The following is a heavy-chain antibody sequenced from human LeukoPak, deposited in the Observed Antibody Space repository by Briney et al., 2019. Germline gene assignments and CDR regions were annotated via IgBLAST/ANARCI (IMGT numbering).Heavy chain of an antibody. CDR1: GFTFRSYA. V-gene: IGHV3-23*01. D-gene: IGHD3-10*01. CDR2: LSGSGVST. CDR3: AKDHYVSGRYDAFDI. Sequence: GGSLRLSCAASGFTFRSYAMTWVRQAPGKGLEWVSGLSGSGVSTYYADSVKGRFTISRDNSKNTLYLRMNSLRAEDAAVYYCAKDHYVSGRYDAFDIWGQGTMVTVSS. J-gene: IGHJ3*02.